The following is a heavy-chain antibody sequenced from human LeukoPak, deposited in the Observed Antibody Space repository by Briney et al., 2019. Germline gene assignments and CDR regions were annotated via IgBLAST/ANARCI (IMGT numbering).Heavy chain of an antibody. CDR3: ARDRSPYGWDY. V-gene: IGHV3-21*01. CDR1: EFTFSSYS. CDR2: ISSSSGYI. D-gene: IGHD3-10*01. Sequence: PGGSLRPSCAASEFTFSSYSMSWVRQAPGKGLGWVSSISSSSGYIYYAVTGKGRFTVSRDNDKYSLYLQINSLRAEDTAVYYCARDRSPYGWDYWGQGTLVTVSS. J-gene: IGHJ4*02.